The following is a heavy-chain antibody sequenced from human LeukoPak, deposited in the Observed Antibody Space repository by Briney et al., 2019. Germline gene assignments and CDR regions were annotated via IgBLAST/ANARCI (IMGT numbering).Heavy chain of an antibody. Sequence: GGSLRLSCAASGFTFSNYGMHWVRQAPGKGLEWVAVIWYDGSNKDYADSVKGRFTISRDNSKNTLYLQMNSLRAEDTAVYYYANNFDYWGQGTLVTVSS. CDR1: GFTFSNYG. CDR3: ANNFDY. V-gene: IGHV3-33*06. CDR2: IWYDGSNK. J-gene: IGHJ4*02.